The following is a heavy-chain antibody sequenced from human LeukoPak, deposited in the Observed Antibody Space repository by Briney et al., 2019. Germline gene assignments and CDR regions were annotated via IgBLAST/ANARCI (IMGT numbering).Heavy chain of an antibody. CDR1: GFSFSSYW. Sequence: GGSLGLSCAASGFSFSSYWMHWVRQAPGKGPVWVSLISNDESTIIYADSVEGRFTISRDNAKNTLYLQMSSLRAEDTAVYYCARDVGTWGQGTLVTVSS. V-gene: IGHV3-74*01. CDR2: ISNDESTI. CDR3: ARDVGT. D-gene: IGHD7-27*01. J-gene: IGHJ5*02.